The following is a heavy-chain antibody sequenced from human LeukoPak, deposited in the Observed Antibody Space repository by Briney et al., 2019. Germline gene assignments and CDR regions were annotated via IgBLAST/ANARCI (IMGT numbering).Heavy chain of an antibody. CDR2: MNPNNVDS. CDR1: GYTFTNYN. Sequence: SVTVSCKASGYTFTNYNINWVRHATGQGLEWMGWMNPNNVDSGYAQKFQGRVTTTRDTSISTSYMELRSLRSDDTAVYFCARTTSFTASGYDYWGQGTLVTVSS. V-gene: IGHV1-8*03. D-gene: IGHD6-25*01. J-gene: IGHJ4*02. CDR3: ARTTSFTASGYDY.